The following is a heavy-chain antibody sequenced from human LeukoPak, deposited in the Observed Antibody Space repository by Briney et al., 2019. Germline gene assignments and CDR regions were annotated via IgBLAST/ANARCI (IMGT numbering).Heavy chain of an antibody. J-gene: IGHJ4*02. D-gene: IGHD3-22*01. CDR1: GFTFSSYA. CDR3: ARDLATMIVVVMYC. CDR2: ISYDGSNK. V-gene: IGHV3-30*01. Sequence: PGGSLRLSCAASGFTFSSYAMHWVRQAPGKGLEWVAVISYDGSNKYYADSVKGRFTISRDNSKNTLYLQMNSLRAEDTAVYYCARDLATMIVVVMYCWGQGTLVTVSS.